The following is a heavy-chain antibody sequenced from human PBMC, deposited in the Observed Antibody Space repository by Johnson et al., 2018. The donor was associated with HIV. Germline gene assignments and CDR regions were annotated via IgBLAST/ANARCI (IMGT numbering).Heavy chain of an antibody. D-gene: IGHD2-21*01. CDR1: GFTFSSYA. CDR3: ARDPGLPNVSIAADAFDI. V-gene: IGHV3-30-3*01. Sequence: QVQLVESGGGVVQPGRSLRLSCAASGFTFSSYAMHWVRQAPGKGLEWVAVISYDGSNKYYADSVKGRFTISRDNSKNTLYLQMNSLRAEDTAGDYCARDPGLPNVSIAADAFDIWGQGTMVTVSS. CDR2: ISYDGSNK. J-gene: IGHJ3*02.